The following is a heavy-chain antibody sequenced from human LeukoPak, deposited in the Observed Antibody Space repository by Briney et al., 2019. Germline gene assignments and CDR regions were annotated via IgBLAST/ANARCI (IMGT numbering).Heavy chain of an antibody. V-gene: IGHV3-11*04. CDR3: ARDPYSGNYGDYYYYYMDV. CDR2: ISSSGSTI. CDR1: GFTFSDYY. J-gene: IGHJ6*03. Sequence: GGSLRLSCAASGFTFSDYYMNWIRQAPGKGLEWVSYISSSGSTIYYADSLKGRFTISRDNAKNSLYLQMNSLRVEDTAVYYCARDPYSGNYGDYYYYYMDVWGNGTTVTISS. D-gene: IGHD1-26*01.